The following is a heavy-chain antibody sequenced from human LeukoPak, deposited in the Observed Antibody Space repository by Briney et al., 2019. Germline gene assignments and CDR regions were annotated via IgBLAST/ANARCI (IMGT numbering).Heavy chain of an antibody. CDR3: ARGAPLFLESLSLDYGMDV. D-gene: IGHD3-3*01. Sequence: ASVKVSCKASGYTFTSYYMHWVRQAPGQGLEWMGIINPSGGSTSYAQKFQGRVTMTRDTSTSSLYMELSSLRSEDTAVYYCARGAPLFLESLSLDYGMDVWGQGTTVIVSS. CDR2: INPSGGST. CDR1: GYTFTSYY. J-gene: IGHJ6*02. V-gene: IGHV1-46*01.